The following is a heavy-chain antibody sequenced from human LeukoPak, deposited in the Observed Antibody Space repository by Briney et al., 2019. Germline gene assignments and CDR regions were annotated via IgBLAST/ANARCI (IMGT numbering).Heavy chain of an antibody. CDR3: ARDQDDSSGYYWSFQH. Sequence: PSETLSLTCAVYGGSFSGYYWSWIRQPPGKGLEWIGEINHSGSTNYNPSLKSRVTISVDTSKKQFSLKLSSVTAADTAVYYCARDQDDSSGYYWSFQHWGQGTLVTVSS. V-gene: IGHV4-34*01. CDR1: GGSFSGYY. D-gene: IGHD3-22*01. J-gene: IGHJ1*01. CDR2: INHSGST.